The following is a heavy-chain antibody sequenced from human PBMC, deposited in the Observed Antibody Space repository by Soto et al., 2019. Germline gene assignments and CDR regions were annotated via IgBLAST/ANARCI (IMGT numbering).Heavy chain of an antibody. CDR2: IYPSDSYT. V-gene: IGHV5-51*01. Sequence: GESLKISCKGSGYSFTSYWIGWVRQMPGKGLEWMGIIYPSDSYTKYNPSFQGHVTISADKSTSTAYLQWSSLRASDTAVYYCASHNFFCGGDCNSSGMDVWGQGTTVTVSS. CDR3: ASHNFFCGGDCNSSGMDV. J-gene: IGHJ6*02. D-gene: IGHD2-21*02. CDR1: GYSFTSYW.